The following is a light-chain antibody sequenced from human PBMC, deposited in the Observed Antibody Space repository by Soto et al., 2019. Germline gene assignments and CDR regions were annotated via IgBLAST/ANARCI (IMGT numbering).Light chain of an antibody. CDR1: QGISSY. V-gene: IGKV1-8*01. CDR2: AAS. Sequence: AILITQSPSYLSASTLDRVTITCRASQGISSYLAWYQQKPGKAPKLLIYAASSLQSGVPSRFSGSGSGRDFTLTISSLQPEAVATYYCQEYNSGLTFGGGTKWIS. J-gene: IGKJ4*01. CDR3: QEYNSGLT.